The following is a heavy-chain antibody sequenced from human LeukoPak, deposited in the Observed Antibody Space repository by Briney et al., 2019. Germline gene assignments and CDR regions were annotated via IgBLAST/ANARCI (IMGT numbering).Heavy chain of an antibody. CDR2: IIPILGIA. Sequence: SVKVSCKASGGTFSSYAISWVRQAPGQGLEWMGRIIPILGIANYAQKFQGRVTITADKSTSTAYMELSSLRSEDTAVYYCARELTIFGVVIFDYWGQGTLVTVSS. CDR1: GGTFSSYA. D-gene: IGHD3-3*01. CDR3: ARELTIFGVVIFDY. V-gene: IGHV1-69*04. J-gene: IGHJ4*02.